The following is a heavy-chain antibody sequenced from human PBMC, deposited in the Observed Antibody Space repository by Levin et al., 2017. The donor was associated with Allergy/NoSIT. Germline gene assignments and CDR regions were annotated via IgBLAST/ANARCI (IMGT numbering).Heavy chain of an antibody. V-gene: IGHV3-74*01. CDR2: INNDGSSI. D-gene: IGHD5-12*01. CDR3: ARDSGYTTASDFDY. CDR1: GFTFSTYW. Sequence: PGGSLRLSCAASGFTFSTYWMHWARQAPGKGLVWVSRINNDGSSIIYADSVKGRFSISRDNAKNTLYLQMNSLRAEDTAVYFCARDSGYTTASDFDYWGQGTLVTVSS. J-gene: IGHJ4*02.